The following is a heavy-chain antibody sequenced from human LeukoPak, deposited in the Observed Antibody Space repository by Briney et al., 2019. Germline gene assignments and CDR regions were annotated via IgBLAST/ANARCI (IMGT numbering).Heavy chain of an antibody. CDR2: IYYSGST. V-gene: IGHV4-31*08. CDR1: GGSISSGGYY. D-gene: IGHD5-18*01. J-gene: IGHJ4*02. Sequence: SQTLSLTCTVSGGSISSGGYYWSWIRQHPGKGLEWIGYIYYSGSTYYNPSLKSRVTISVDTSKNQFSLKLTSVTAADTAVYYCAASYGYGYYFDYWGQGTLVTVSS. CDR3: AASYGYGYYFDY.